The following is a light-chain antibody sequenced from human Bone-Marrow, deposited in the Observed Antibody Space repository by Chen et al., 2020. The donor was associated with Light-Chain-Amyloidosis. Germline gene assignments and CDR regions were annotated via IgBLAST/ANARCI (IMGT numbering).Light chain of an antibody. CDR3: MQALQTPWT. Sequence: IVMTQSPLSLPVTPGEPASISCRSSQNLLYTNGYHYVDWYLQKPGQSPQLLIYLVSHRASGVPDRFSGSGSGTDFTLKISRVEADDVGVYYCMQALQTPWTFGQGTKVELK. CDR1: QNLLYTNGYHY. CDR2: LVS. V-gene: IGKV2-28*01. J-gene: IGKJ1*01.